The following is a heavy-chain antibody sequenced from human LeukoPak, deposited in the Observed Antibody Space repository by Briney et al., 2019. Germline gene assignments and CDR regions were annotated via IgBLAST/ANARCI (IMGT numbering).Heavy chain of an antibody. CDR3: ARAHSNSSTFDL. CDR2: K. D-gene: IGHD6-6*01. V-gene: IGHV3-33*01. J-gene: IGHJ4*02. Sequence: KYYADSVKGRFTISRDNTKNTLYLQLNSLRADDTAVYYCARAHSNSSTFDLWGQGTLVTVSS.